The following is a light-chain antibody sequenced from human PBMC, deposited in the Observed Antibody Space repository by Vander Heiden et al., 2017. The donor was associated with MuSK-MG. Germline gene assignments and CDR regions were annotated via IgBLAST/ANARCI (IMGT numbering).Light chain of an antibody. CDR2: AAS. CDR3: QQSDSSPRT. Sequence: DIQMTQSPSSLSASVGDRVTITCRASQSISSYLNWYQQKRGKAPKVLIYAASSLQSGVPSRFSGSGSGTDCTLTISRLQPEDFATYDCQQSDSSPRTFGQGTKVEIK. J-gene: IGKJ1*01. V-gene: IGKV1-39*01. CDR1: QSISSY.